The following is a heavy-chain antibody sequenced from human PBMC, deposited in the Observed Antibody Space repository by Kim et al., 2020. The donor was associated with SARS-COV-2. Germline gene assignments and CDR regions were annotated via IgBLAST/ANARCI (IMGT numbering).Heavy chain of an antibody. Sequence: GGSLRLSCAASGFTFSSYAMHWVRQAPGKGLEWVAVISYDGSNKYYADSVKGRFTISRDNSKNTLYLQMNSLRAEDTAVYYCATDMVRGVIPNPPVDYWGQGTLVTVSS. V-gene: IGHV3-30-3*01. CDR1: GFTFSSYA. CDR2: ISYDGSNK. D-gene: IGHD3-10*01. J-gene: IGHJ4*02. CDR3: ATDMVRGVIPNPPVDY.